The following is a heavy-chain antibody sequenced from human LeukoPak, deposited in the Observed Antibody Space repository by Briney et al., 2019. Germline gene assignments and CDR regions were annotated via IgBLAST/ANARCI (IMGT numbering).Heavy chain of an antibody. D-gene: IGHD3-10*02. CDR2: IYYSGST. CDR1: GASISSYY. Sequence: SETLSLTCSVSGASISSYYWSWIRQPPGKGLEWIGYIYYSGSTNYNPSLKSQVSISADTSKNQFSLNLSSVTAADTAVYYCARGGRNYVYYFDYWGQGTLVTVSS. CDR3: ARGGRNYVYYFDY. J-gene: IGHJ4*02. V-gene: IGHV4-59*01.